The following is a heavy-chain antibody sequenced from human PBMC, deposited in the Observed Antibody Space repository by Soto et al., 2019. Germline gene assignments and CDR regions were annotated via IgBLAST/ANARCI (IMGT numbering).Heavy chain of an antibody. V-gene: IGHV3-15*07. Sequence: EVQLVESGGGLVNPGGSLRLSCGASGFIFSNVWMNWVRQAPGKGLEWVGRIKSKIDGGTTDYATPVEGRFSISRDDSENTLYLQLDSLKAEDTARYYCSASYSYWGQGTPVTVS. J-gene: IGHJ4*02. CDR1: GFIFSNVW. CDR3: SASYSY. D-gene: IGHD2-21*01. CDR2: IKSKIDGGTT.